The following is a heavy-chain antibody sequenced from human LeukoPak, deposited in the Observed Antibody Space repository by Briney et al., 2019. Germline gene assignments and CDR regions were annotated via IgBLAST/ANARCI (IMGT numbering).Heavy chain of an antibody. CDR2: IYYSGST. Sequence: SETLSLTCTVSGGSISSSSYYWGWIRQPPGKGLEWIGSIYYSGSTYYNPSLKSRVTISVDTSKNQFSLKLSSVTAADTAVYYCARQVCDFWSGYYTAPDYWGQGTLVTVSS. V-gene: IGHV4-39*01. J-gene: IGHJ4*02. CDR1: GGSISSSSYY. D-gene: IGHD3-3*01. CDR3: ARQVCDFWSGYYTAPDY.